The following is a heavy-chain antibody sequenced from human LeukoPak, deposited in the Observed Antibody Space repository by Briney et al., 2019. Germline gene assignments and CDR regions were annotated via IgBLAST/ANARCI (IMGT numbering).Heavy chain of an antibody. CDR2: IRSSSSYI. V-gene: IGHV3-21*01. J-gene: IGHJ6*03. CDR3: ATLVAATSAPEAHYYYMDV. Sequence: GGSLRLSCAASGFTFSSYSMNWVRQAPGKGLEWVSSIRSSSSYIYYADSVKGRFTISRDNAKNSLYLQMNSLRAEDTAVYYCATLVAATSAPEAHYYYMDVWGKGTTVTVSS. CDR1: GFTFSSYS. D-gene: IGHD2-15*01.